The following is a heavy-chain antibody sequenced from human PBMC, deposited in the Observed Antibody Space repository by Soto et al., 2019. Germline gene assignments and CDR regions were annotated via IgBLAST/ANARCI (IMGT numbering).Heavy chain of an antibody. CDR3: AKEIVEARGWFDP. Sequence: PGGSLGLSCAASGVSFDDYAMHWVRQAPGKGLEWVSGISWNSGSIGYADSVKGRFTISRDNAKNSLYLQMNSLRAEDTALYYCAKEIVEARGWFDPWGQGTLVTVSS. D-gene: IGHD1-26*01. V-gene: IGHV3-9*01. CDR2: ISWNSGSI. CDR1: GVSFDDYA. J-gene: IGHJ5*02.